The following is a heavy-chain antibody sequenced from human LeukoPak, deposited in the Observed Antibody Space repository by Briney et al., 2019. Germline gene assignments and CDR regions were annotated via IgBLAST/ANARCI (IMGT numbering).Heavy chain of an antibody. V-gene: IGHV3-11*01. Sequence: GGSLRLSCAASGFTFSDYYMGWIRQAAGKGLEWVSYISGSGTIIFYADSVKGRFTISRDNAKNSLYLQMNSLRAEDTAVYYCGRDFGLTGTKRSFDIWGQGTMVTVSS. CDR1: GFTFSDYY. D-gene: IGHD1-7*01. CDR2: ISGSGTII. CDR3: GRDFGLTGTKRSFDI. J-gene: IGHJ3*02.